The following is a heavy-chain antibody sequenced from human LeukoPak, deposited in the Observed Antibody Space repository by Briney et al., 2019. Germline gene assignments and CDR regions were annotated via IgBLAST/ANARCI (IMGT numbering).Heavy chain of an antibody. Sequence: GGSLRLSCAASGFTFSSDWMHWVRQAPGKGLVWVSRIDSDGRSTTYADSVKGRFTISRDNAKNTLFLQMNSLRVEDTAVYYCTRGGLWFGAFLDYWGQGTWVTVSS. V-gene: IGHV3-74*01. CDR2: IDSDGRST. CDR1: GFTFSSDW. CDR3: TRGGLWFGAFLDY. D-gene: IGHD3-10*01. J-gene: IGHJ4*02.